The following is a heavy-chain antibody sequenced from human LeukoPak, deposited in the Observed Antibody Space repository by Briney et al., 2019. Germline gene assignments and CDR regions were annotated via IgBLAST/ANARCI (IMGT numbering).Heavy chain of an antibody. CDR3: AKRDYDYWSGYFDQ. CDR2: ISGSGGGT. Sequence: GGSLRLSCAASGFTFSSYAMSWVRQAPGKGLEWVSAISGSGGGTYYADSVKGRFTISRDNSKNTMYLLMNSLRAEDTAVYYYAKRDYDYWSGYFDQWGQGALVTVSS. CDR1: GFTFSSYA. D-gene: IGHD3-3*01. J-gene: IGHJ4*02. V-gene: IGHV3-23*01.